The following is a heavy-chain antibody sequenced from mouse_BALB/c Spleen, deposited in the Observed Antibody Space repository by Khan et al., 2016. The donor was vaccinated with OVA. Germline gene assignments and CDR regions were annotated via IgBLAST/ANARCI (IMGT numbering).Heavy chain of an antibody. CDR2: ILRNNDGS. CDR3: ARHDYGGFAY. J-gene: IGHJ3*01. CDR1: GYTFTDYN. D-gene: IGHD2-4*01. V-gene: IGHV1-18*01. Sequence: VRLQQSGPELVKPGASVKIPCKVSGYTFTDYNVAWVMQRYGKIIEWIGDILRNNDGSIYNPKFKGKATLTVDKSYNTAYMELRSLTSEDTAIYYCARHDYGGFAYWVQGSLVTVSA.